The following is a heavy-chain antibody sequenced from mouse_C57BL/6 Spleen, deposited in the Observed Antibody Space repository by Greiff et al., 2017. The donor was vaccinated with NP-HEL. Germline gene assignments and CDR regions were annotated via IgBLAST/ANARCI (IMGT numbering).Heavy chain of an antibody. CDR3: ARRDYYGSRGDYAMDY. Sequence: VQLQQSGGDLVKPGGSLKLSCAASGFTFSSYGMSWVRQTPDKRLEWVATISSGGSYTYYPDSVKGRFTISRDNAKNTLYLQMSSLKSEDTAMYYCARRDYYGSRGDYAMDYWGQGTSVTVSS. D-gene: IGHD1-1*01. J-gene: IGHJ4*01. CDR1: GFTFSSYG. CDR2: ISSGGSYT. V-gene: IGHV5-6*01.